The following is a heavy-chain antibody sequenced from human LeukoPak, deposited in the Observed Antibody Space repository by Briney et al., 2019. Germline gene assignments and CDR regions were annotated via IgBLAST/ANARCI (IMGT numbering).Heavy chain of an antibody. CDR3: TRDRSALDT. CDR2: ISNIGST. V-gene: IGHV4-59*01. CDR1: GASISSYF. Sequence: PSETLSLTCTVSGASISSYFWTWIRQSPGKGLEWIGYISNIGSTNYNPSLKSPVTISGDTSKNQFSLKPSSVTAADTAVYYCTRDRSALDTWGQGTMVTVSS. J-gene: IGHJ3*02.